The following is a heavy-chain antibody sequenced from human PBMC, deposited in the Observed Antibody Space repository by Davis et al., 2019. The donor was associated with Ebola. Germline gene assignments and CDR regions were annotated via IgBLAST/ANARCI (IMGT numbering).Heavy chain of an antibody. CDR2: ISWDGGST. D-gene: IGHD3-3*01. V-gene: IGHV3-43*01. J-gene: IGHJ4*02. Sequence: GESLKISCAASGFTFDDYTMHWVRQAPGKDLEWVSLISWDGGSTYYADSVKGRFTISRDNSKNTLYLQMNSLRAEDTAVYYCAKEVSNYDFWSGYLDYWGQGTLVTVSS. CDR1: GFTFDDYT. CDR3: AKEVSNYDFWSGYLDY.